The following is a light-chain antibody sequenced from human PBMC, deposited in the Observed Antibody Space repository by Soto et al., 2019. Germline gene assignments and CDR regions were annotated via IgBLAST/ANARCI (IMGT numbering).Light chain of an antibody. CDR2: EVS. V-gene: IGLV2-14*01. J-gene: IGLJ1*01. Sequence: QSVLTKPASVSGSPGQSIAISCTGTSSDVGGYNYVSWYQQHPGKAPKLMIHEVSNRPSGVSDRFSGSKSGNTASLTISGLQADDEADYYCSSHTSYSTRVFGTGTKVNVL. CDR1: SSDVGGYNY. CDR3: SSHTSYSTRV.